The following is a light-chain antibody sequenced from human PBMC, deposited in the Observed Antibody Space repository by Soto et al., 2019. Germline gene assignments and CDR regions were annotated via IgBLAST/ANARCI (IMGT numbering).Light chain of an antibody. CDR2: DVL. J-gene: IGKJ5*01. CDR1: QDINNY. Sequence: DIQMTESPSSLSASVGDRVTISCQASQDINNYLNWFQQKPGKAPKLLIYDVLNLETGVPSRFSGSGSGAYITLTSSSLQSEDIATYYCQQYDKLPITFGLGTRLEIK. V-gene: IGKV1-33*01. CDR3: QQYDKLPIT.